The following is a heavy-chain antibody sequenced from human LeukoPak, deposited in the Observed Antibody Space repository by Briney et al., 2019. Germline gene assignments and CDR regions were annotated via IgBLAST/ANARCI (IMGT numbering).Heavy chain of an antibody. V-gene: IGHV1-2*06. CDR3: AREGRNGYNEGYFDY. D-gene: IGHD5-24*01. CDR2: INPNSGGT. Sequence: ASVKVSCKASGYXFTGYYIHWVRQAPGQGLDWMGRINPNSGGTKYAQNFQGRVTLTTDTSINTAYMELSSLRSDDTAVYYCAREGRNGYNEGYFDYWGQGTLVTVSS. CDR1: GYXFTGYY. J-gene: IGHJ4*02.